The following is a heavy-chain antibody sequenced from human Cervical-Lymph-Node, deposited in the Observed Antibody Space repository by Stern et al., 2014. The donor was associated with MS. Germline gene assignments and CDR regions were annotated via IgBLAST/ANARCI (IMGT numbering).Heavy chain of an antibody. CDR1: GFTGSRDY. Sequence: EVQLVESGGGVIQTGGSLRLPCTASGFTGSRDYMTWVSQDEGKGLAWASLITNVGSSFYTASVKGRVTISRDDSKNTVYLHMTSLRAEDTAMYYCARDTSSPERSDWWGQGTLVTVSS. V-gene: IGHV3-53*01. J-gene: IGHJ4*02. CDR3: ARDTSSPERSDW. CDR2: ITNVGSS. D-gene: IGHD1-1*01.